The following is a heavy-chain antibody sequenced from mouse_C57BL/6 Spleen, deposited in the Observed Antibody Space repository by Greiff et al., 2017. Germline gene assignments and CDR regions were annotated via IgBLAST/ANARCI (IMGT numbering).Heavy chain of an antibody. J-gene: IGHJ4*01. D-gene: IGHD4-1*01. CDR2: IHPNSGST. V-gene: IGHV1-64*01. CDR1: GYTFTSYW. CDR3: ARGGTKNYYAMDY. Sequence: QVQLKQPWAELVKPGASVKLSCKASGYTFTSYWMHWVKQRPGQGLEWIGMIHPNSGSTNYNEKFKSKATLTVDKSSSTAYMQLSSLTSEDSAVYYCARGGTKNYYAMDYWGQGTSVTASS.